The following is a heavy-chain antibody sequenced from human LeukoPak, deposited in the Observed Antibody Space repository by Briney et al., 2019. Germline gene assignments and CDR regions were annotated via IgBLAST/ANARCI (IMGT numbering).Heavy chain of an antibody. CDR1: GYTFTGYY. V-gene: IGHV1-18*04. J-gene: IGHJ6*03. CDR2: ITAYNGNT. D-gene: IGHD1-1*01. Sequence: ASVKVSCKASGYTFTGYYMHWVRQAPGQGLEWMGWITAYNGNTKYAQKFQGRVTMTTDTSTSTAYMELRSLRSDDTAVYYCARGILDATYYYYYYMDVWGKGTTVTVSS. CDR3: ARGILDATYYYYYYMDV.